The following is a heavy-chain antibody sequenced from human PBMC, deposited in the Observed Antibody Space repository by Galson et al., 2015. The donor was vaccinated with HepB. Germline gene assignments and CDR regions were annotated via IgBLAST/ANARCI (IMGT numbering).Heavy chain of an antibody. CDR2: ISDSGSNT. V-gene: IGHV3-23*01. Sequence: SLRLSCAASGFTFGSYAMTWVRQAPGKGLEWVSAISDSGSNTYYADSVKGRFTISRDNSKNTLYLQMSSLRADDTAVYYCAKGCGLRDCYSTDYWGQGTRVTVSS. J-gene: IGHJ4*02. CDR1: GFTFGSYA. CDR3: AKGCGLRDCYSTDY. D-gene: IGHD2-21*02.